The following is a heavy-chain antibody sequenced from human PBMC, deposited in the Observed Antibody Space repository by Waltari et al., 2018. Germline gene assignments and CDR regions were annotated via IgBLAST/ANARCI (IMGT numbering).Heavy chain of an antibody. V-gene: IGHV1-69*01. CDR1: GGTFSSYA. J-gene: IGHJ4*02. Sequence: QVQLVQSGAEVKKPGSSVKVSCKASGGTFSSYAISWVRQAPGQGLEWMGGIIPIFGTANYAQKFQGRVTITADESTSTAYMELSSLRSEDTAMYYCARNAYYYDSSGYYNFDYWGQGTLVTVSS. CDR3: ARNAYYYDSSGYYNFDY. CDR2: IIPIFGTA. D-gene: IGHD3-22*01.